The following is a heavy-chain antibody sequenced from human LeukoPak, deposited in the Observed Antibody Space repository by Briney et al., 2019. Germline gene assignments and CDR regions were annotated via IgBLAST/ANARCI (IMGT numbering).Heavy chain of an antibody. V-gene: IGHV4-31*03. CDR2: IYYSGST. CDR1: GGSISSDGYY. J-gene: IGHJ4*02. D-gene: IGHD5-18*01. CDR3: ARGRTAMVYFDY. Sequence: SETLSLTCTVSGGSISSDGYYWSWIRQHPGKGLEWIGYIYYSGSTYYNPSLKSRVTISVDTSKNQFSLKLSSVTAADTAVYYCARGRTAMVYFDYWGQGTLVTVSS.